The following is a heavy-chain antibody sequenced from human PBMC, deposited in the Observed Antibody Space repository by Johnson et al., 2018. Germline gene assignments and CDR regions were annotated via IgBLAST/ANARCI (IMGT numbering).Heavy chain of an antibody. V-gene: IGHV4-59*01. CDR1: GGSIGSYY. CDR2: IFYTGLT. J-gene: IGHJ3*02. Sequence: QVQLVESGPGLVKPSETXSLTCTVSGGSIGSYYWTWIRQPPGKGLDYIGYIFYTGLTGYNPSLESRVTITLDTSKKQFSLKMTSVTTADTAVYYCARDPRYESGGYYLPFDIWGQGTMVTVSS. CDR3: ARDPRYESGGYYLPFDI. D-gene: IGHD3-22*01.